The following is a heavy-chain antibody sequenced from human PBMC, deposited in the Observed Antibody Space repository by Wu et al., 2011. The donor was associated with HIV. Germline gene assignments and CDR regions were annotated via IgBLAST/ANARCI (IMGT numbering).Heavy chain of an antibody. V-gene: IGHV1-69-2*01. CDR3: ATLRVVIVTAHERGDY. J-gene: IGHJ4*02. CDR1: GLQVHRLL. CDR2: IDPENGET. Sequence: VQFGTVWGCREEAWDYSEDSPVTFSGLQVHRLLHTLGATGPWKRPEWMGLIDPENGETKYAEKFQGRLSVTADTSTNTAYMKLNNLTSADTAVYFCATLRVVIVTAHERGDYWGQGTLVTVSS. D-gene: IGHD3-22*01.